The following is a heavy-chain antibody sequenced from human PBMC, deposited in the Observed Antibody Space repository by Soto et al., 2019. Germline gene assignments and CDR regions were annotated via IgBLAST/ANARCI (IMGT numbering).Heavy chain of an antibody. J-gene: IGHJ4*02. CDR2: IYSGGST. D-gene: IGHD3-3*01. Sequence: PGGSLRLSCAASGFTVSSNYMSWVRQAPGKGLEWVSVIYSGGSTYYADSVKGRFTISRDNSKNTLYLQMNSLRAEDTAVYYCAREDFWSGYSYFDYWGQGTLVTVSS. CDR3: AREDFWSGYSYFDY. V-gene: IGHV3-66*01. CDR1: GFTVSSNY.